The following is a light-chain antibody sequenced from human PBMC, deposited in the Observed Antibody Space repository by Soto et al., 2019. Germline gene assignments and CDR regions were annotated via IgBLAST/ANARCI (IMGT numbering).Light chain of an antibody. V-gene: IGLV2-11*01. CDR2: DVS. CDR3: CSYAGTYTFVV. CDR1: SGDVGGYNY. Sequence: QSALTQPRSVSGSPGQSVTISCTGTSGDVGGYNYVSWYQQHPGKAPKLMIYDVSKRPSGVPDRFSGSKSGNTASLTISGLQADDEADYYCCSYAGTYTFVVFGGGTQLTVL. J-gene: IGLJ7*01.